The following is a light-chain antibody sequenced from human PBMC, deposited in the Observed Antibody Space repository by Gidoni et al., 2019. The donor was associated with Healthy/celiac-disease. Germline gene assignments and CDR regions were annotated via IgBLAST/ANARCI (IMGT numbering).Light chain of an antibody. CDR2: DAS. CDR1: QGISSY. J-gene: IGKJ2*01. V-gene: IGKV1-39*01. CDR3: QQCYNTPYT. Sequence: DIQMTQSPSSLSASVGDRVTITCRASQGISSYLNWYQQKPGKAPKLLIYDASNLQSGVPSRFSGSGSGTDFTLTISSLQPEDIATYYCQQCYNTPYTFXXXTKLEIK.